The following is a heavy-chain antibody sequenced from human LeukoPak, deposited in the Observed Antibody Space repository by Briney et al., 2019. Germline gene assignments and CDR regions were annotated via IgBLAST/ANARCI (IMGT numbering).Heavy chain of an antibody. D-gene: IGHD6-13*01. Sequence: SGTLSLTCAVSGGSISNFFWSWIRQPPGKGLEWIGYVFHNGNTNYNPSLESRVTISVDTSKNQFSLKLSSVTAADTAVYYCARHGGPGSSRANWFDPWGQGTLVTVSS. J-gene: IGHJ5*02. CDR3: ARHGGPGSSRANWFDP. CDR1: GGSISNFF. V-gene: IGHV4-59*08. CDR2: VFHNGNT.